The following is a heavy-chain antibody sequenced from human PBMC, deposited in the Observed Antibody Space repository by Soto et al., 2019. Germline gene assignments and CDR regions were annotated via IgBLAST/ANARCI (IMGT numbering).Heavy chain of an antibody. CDR1: GFTVSSNY. V-gene: IGHV3-66*01. CDR2: IYSGGST. CDR3: VFHMITFGGVSWFDP. J-gene: IGHJ5*02. Sequence: GGSLRLSCAASGFTVSSNYMSWVRQAPGKGLEWVSVIYSGGSTYYADSVKGRFTISRDNSKNTLYLQMNSLRAEDTAVYYCVFHMITFGGVSWFDPWGQGTLVTVSS. D-gene: IGHD3-16*01.